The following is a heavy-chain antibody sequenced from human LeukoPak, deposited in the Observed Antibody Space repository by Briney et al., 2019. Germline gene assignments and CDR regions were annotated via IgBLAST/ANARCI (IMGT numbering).Heavy chain of an antibody. CDR1: GFTFSSYG. J-gene: IGHJ6*03. CDR3: AKTYGDYAFSYYMDV. CDR2: IRYDGGNK. V-gene: IGHV3-30*02. D-gene: IGHD4-17*01. Sequence: GGSLRLSXAASGFTFSSYGMHWVRQAPGKGLEWVAFIRYDGGNKYYADSVKGRFTISRDNSKNTLYLQMNSLRAEDTAVYYCAKTYGDYAFSYYMDVWGKGTTVTVSS.